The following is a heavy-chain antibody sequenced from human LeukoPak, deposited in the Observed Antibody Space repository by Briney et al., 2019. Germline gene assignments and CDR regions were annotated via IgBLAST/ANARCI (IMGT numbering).Heavy chain of an antibody. CDR2: IKGDGSST. Sequence: GGSLRLSCAASGFTFSTYWMHWVRQAPGKGLVWVARIKGDGSSTIYADSVKGRFAISRDNSKNTLYLQTSSLRVEDTAVYYCARASTTVPNLLDHWGRGTLVTVSS. J-gene: IGHJ4*02. CDR1: GFTFSTYW. V-gene: IGHV3-74*01. D-gene: IGHD4-17*01. CDR3: ARASTTVPNLLDH.